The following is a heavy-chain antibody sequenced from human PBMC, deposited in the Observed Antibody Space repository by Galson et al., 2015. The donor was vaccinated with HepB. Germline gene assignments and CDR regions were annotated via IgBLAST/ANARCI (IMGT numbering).Heavy chain of an antibody. Sequence: SLRLSCAASGFSFNNAWMSWVRQAPGKGLEWVGRIIGKTDGGTTQYPAPVKGRFIISKDDSKNTLYLQMNILKTEDTAVYFCGWGVLGGIAYWGQGTLVTVSS. V-gene: IGHV3-15*01. J-gene: IGHJ4*02. CDR3: GWGVLGGIAY. D-gene: IGHD3-16*01. CDR2: IIGKTDGGTT. CDR1: GFSFNNAW.